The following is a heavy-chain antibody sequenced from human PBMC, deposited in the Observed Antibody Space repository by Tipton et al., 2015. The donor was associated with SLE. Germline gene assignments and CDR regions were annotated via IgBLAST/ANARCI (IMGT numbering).Heavy chain of an antibody. J-gene: IGHJ4*02. CDR3: ARGQGGAIDY. D-gene: IGHD3-16*01. Sequence: TLSLTCTVSGGSISSYYWSWIRQPPGKGLEWIGYIYYSGSTNYNPSLKSRVTISVDTSKNQFSLKVTSVTAADTAVYYCARGQGGAIDYWGQGTLVTVSS. CDR1: GGSISSYY. CDR2: IYYSGST. V-gene: IGHV4-59*12.